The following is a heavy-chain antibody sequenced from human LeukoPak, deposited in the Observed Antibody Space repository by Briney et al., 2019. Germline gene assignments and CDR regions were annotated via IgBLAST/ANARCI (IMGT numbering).Heavy chain of an antibody. CDR2: INPNSGGT. V-gene: IGHV1-2*02. J-gene: IGHJ5*02. Sequence: ASVKVSCKASGYTFTGYYMHWVRQAPGQGLEWMGWINPNSGGTNYAQKFQGRVTMTRDTSISTAYMELSRLRSDDTAVYYCARERLTMVRGVIGGWFDPWGQGTLVTVSS. CDR3: ARERLTMVRGVIGGWFDP. CDR1: GYTFTGYY. D-gene: IGHD3-10*01.